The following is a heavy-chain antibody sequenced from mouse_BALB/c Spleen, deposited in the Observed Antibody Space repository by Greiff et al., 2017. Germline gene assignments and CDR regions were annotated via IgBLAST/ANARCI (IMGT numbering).Heavy chain of an antibody. Sequence: EVQLQQSGTVLARPGASVKMSCKASGYTFTSYWMHWVKQRPGQGLEWIGAIYPGNSDTSYNQKFKGKAKLTAVTSTSTAYMELSSLTNEDSAVYYCTRRGQAYDYEGAMDYWGQGTSVTVSS. CDR2: IYPGNSDT. J-gene: IGHJ4*01. V-gene: IGHV1-5*01. D-gene: IGHD2-4*01. CDR1: GYTFTSYW. CDR3: TRRGQAYDYEGAMDY.